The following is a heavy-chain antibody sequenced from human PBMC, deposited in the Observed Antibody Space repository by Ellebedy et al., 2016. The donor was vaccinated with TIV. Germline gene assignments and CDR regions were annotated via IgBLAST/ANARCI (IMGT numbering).Heavy chain of an antibody. D-gene: IGHD3-10*01. V-gene: IGHV4-4*07. CDR3: ARGGASSLPFDY. Sequence: MPSETLSLTCTVSGGSISSFYWSWIRQPAGKGPEWIGLLHPSGTTNYNDSLKSQVTVSVDTSKNQFSLKLVSVTPADTAVYYCARGGASSLPFDYWGQGVLVTVSS. CDR1: GGSISSFY. J-gene: IGHJ4*02. CDR2: LHPSGTT.